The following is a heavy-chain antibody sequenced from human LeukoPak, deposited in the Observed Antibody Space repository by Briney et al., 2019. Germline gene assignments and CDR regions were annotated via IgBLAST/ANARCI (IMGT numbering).Heavy chain of an antibody. CDR3: ARESNYYFNWFDP. CDR2: IYTSGST. CDR1: GGSISSGSYY. Sequence: SQTLSPTCTVSGGSISSGSYYWSWIRQPAGKGLEWIGRIYTSGSTNYNPSLKSRVTISVDTSKNQFSLKLSSVTAADTAVYYCARESNYYFNWFDPWGQGTLVTVSS. J-gene: IGHJ5*02. V-gene: IGHV4-61*02. D-gene: IGHD2/OR15-2a*01.